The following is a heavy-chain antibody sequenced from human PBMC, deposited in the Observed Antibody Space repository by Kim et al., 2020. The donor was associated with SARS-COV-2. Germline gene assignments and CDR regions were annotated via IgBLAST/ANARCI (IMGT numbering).Heavy chain of an antibody. CDR2: IKQDGSEK. J-gene: IGHJ6*02. D-gene: IGHD6-25*01. V-gene: IGHV3-7*01. Sequence: GGSLRLSCAASGFTFSSYWMSWVRQAPGKGLEWVANIKQDGSEKYYVDSVKGRFTISRDNAKNSLYLQMNSLRAEDTAVYYCARDFPGYSSADGMDVWGQGPTVTLSS. CDR1: GFTFSSYW. CDR3: ARDFPGYSSADGMDV.